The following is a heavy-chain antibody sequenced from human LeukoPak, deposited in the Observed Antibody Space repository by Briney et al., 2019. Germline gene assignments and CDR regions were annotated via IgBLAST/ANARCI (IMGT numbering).Heavy chain of an antibody. Sequence: PGGSLRLSCAVSGFTFSSYGMNWVRQAPGKGLEWVAVIWYDGSNKYYADSVKGRFTISRDNSKNTLYLQMNSLRAEDTAVYYCSKDKVYNNSPLPPDYWGQGTLVTVSS. J-gene: IGHJ4*02. CDR3: SKDKVYNNSPLPPDY. D-gene: IGHD3-10*01. V-gene: IGHV3-33*06. CDR1: GFTFSSYG. CDR2: IWYDGSNK.